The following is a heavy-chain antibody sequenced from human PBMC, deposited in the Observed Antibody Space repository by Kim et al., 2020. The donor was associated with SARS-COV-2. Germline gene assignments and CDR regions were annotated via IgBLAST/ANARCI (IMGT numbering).Heavy chain of an antibody. CDR1: GYTFTGYY. D-gene: IGHD6-19*01. CDR2: INPNSGGT. Sequence: ASVKVSCKASGYTFTGYYMHWVRQAPGQGLEWMGWINPNSGGTNYAQKFQGWVTMTRDTSISTAYMELSRLRSDDTAVYYCARHSSGWYGDGMDVWGQGTTVTVSS. V-gene: IGHV1-2*04. J-gene: IGHJ6*02. CDR3: ARHSSGWYGDGMDV.